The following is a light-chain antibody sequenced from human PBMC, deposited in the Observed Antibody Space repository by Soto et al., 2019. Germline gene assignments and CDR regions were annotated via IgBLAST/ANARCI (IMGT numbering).Light chain of an antibody. J-gene: IGLJ2*01. Sequence: QSVLTQPASVSGSPGQSITISCTGTSSDIGGYNFVSWYQQHPGKAPKLMIYDVINRPSGVSNRFSGSKSGNTASLTISGRQAEDEADYYCSSYTSSSTPLFGGGTKLTVL. CDR2: DVI. CDR1: SSDIGGYNF. CDR3: SSYTSSSTPL. V-gene: IGLV2-14*03.